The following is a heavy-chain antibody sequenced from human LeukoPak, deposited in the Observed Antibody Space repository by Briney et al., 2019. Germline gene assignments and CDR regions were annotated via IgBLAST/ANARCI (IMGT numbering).Heavy chain of an antibody. CDR1: GYTLTELS. J-gene: IGHJ4*02. Sequence: ASVEVSCKVSGYTLTELSMHWVRQAPGKGLEWMGGFDPEDGETIYAQKFQGRVTMTEDTSTDTAYMELSSLRSEDTAVYYCATGFDGDYAFDYWGQGTLVTVSS. CDR2: FDPEDGET. D-gene: IGHD4-17*01. V-gene: IGHV1-24*01. CDR3: ATGFDGDYAFDY.